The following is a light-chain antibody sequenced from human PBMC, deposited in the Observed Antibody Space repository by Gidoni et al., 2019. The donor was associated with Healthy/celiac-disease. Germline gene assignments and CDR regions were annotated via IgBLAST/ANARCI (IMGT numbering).Light chain of an antibody. CDR1: QSLLHSNGYNY. CDR3: MQALQTDWT. CDR2: LGS. Sequence: DIVMTQSPLSLPVTPGEPASISCRSSQSLLHSNGYNYLDWYLQKPGQSPQLLIYLGSNRASGVPDRFSGSGSGTDFTLKISRVEAEDVGVYYCMQALQTDWTFXQXTKVEIK. J-gene: IGKJ1*01. V-gene: IGKV2-28*01.